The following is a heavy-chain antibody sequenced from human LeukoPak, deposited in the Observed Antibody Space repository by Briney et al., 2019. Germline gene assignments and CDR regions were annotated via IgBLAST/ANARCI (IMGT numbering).Heavy chain of an antibody. V-gene: IGHV3-48*01. D-gene: IGHD2-2*01. CDR2: ISSSSSTI. J-gene: IGHJ4*02. CDR1: GFTFSSYS. CDR3: ARPRYCSSTSCYPFDY. Sequence: PGGSLRLSCAASGFTFSSYSMNWVRQAPGKGLEWVSYISSSSSTIYYADSVKGRFTISRDNAKNSLYLQMNSLRAEDTAVYYCARPRYCSSTSCYPFDYWGQGTLVTVSS.